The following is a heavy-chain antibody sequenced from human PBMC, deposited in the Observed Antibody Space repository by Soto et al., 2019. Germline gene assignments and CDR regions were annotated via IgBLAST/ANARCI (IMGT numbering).Heavy chain of an antibody. Sequence: PGESLKISCKGSGYSFTSYWISWVRQMPGKGLEWMGRIDPSDSYTNYSPSFQGHVTISADKSISTAYLQWSSLKASDTAMYYCARSKRRSFYDCWNPPGYYGMDVWGQGTTVTVSS. D-gene: IGHD3-3*01. CDR3: ARSKRRSFYDCWNPPGYYGMDV. V-gene: IGHV5-10-1*01. CDR1: GYSFTSYW. CDR2: IDPSDSYT. J-gene: IGHJ6*02.